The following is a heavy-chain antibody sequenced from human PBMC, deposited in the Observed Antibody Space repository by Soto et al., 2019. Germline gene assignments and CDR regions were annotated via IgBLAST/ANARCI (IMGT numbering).Heavy chain of an antibody. Sequence: GGSLRLSCAASGFTFSSYAMHWVRQAPGKGLEWVAVISYDGSNKYYADSVKGRFTISRDNSKNTLYLQMNSLRAEDTAVYYCARDPRETYYYDSSGYYFDYWGQGTPVTVSS. CDR2: ISYDGSNK. CDR1: GFTFSSYA. J-gene: IGHJ4*02. V-gene: IGHV3-30-3*01. CDR3: ARDPRETYYYDSSGYYFDY. D-gene: IGHD3-22*01.